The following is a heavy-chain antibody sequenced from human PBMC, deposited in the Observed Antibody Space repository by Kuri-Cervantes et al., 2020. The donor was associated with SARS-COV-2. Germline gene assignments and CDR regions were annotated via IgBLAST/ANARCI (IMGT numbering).Heavy chain of an antibody. J-gene: IGHJ4*02. CDR2: IYHSGST. CDR3: ARDSRVGIAAAGLYY. CDR1: GGSISSYY. Sequence: GSLRLSCTVSGGSISSYYWSWIRQPPGKGLEWIGYIYHSGSTYYNPSLKSRVTISVGRSKNQFSLKLSSVTAADTAVYYCARDSRVGIAAAGLYYWGQGTLVTVSS. V-gene: IGHV4-59*12. D-gene: IGHD6-13*01.